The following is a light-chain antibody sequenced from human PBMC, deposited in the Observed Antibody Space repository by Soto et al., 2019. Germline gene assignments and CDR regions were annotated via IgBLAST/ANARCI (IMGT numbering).Light chain of an antibody. CDR1: QSVSSN. CDR3: HQYDSWT. V-gene: IGKV3D-15*01. Sequence: EIVITQYPATLSVSPRERATLSCRASQSVSSNLAWYQQKPGQTPRLLIYGASSRATGIPDRFSGSGSGTDFTLTISRLEPEDFAVYYCHQYDSWTFGQGTKVDI. CDR2: GAS. J-gene: IGKJ1*01.